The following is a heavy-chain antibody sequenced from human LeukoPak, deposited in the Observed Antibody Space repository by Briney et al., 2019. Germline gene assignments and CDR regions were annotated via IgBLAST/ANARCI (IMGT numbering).Heavy chain of an antibody. CDR3: ARGVKYYYDSSGYYYPFDY. CDR2: ISAYNGNT. CDR1: GYTFTSYG. V-gene: IGHV1-18*01. D-gene: IGHD3-22*01. Sequence: ASVKVSCKASGYTFTSYGISWVRQAPGQGLEWMGWISAYNGNTNYAQKLQGRVTMTTDTSTSTAYMELRSLRSDDTAVYYCARGVKYYYDSSGYYYPFDYWGQGTLVTVSS. J-gene: IGHJ4*02.